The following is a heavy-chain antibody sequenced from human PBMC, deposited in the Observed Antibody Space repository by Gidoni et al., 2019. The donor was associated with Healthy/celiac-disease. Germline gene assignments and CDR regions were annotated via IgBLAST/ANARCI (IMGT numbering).Heavy chain of an antibody. CDR1: GFPFSSDW. CDR3: ARDHNYYDSSGYTSGY. V-gene: IGHV3-74*01. Sequence: EVQLVESGGGLVQPGGSLRRSCAASGFPFSSDWMHWVRQAPGKGLAWASSINSDGSSTGYADSVKGRFTISRDNAKNTLYLQMNSLRAEDTAVYYCARDHNYYDSSGYTSGYWGQGTLVTVSS. D-gene: IGHD3-22*01. CDR2: INSDGSST. J-gene: IGHJ4*02.